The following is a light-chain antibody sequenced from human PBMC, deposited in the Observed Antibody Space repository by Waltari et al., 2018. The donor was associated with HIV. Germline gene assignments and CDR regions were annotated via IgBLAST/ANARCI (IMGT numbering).Light chain of an antibody. CDR1: SSNIGTGYD. CDR3: QSYDSSLSGWV. V-gene: IGLV1-40*01. Sequence: QSVLTQPPSVSGAPGQRVTIPCTGSSSNIGTGYDVPWYRQFPGRAPKLLVYGNNNRPSGVPDRFSGSNSGTSASLAITGLQADDEADYYCQSYDSSLSGWVFGGGTKLTVL. CDR2: GNN. J-gene: IGLJ3*02.